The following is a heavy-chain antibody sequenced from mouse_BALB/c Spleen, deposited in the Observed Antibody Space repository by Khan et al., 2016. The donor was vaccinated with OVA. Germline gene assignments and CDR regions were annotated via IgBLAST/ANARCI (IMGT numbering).Heavy chain of an antibody. Sequence: QVQLKESGPGLVAPSQSLSITCTVSGFSLSRYSVYWVRQPPGKGLEWLGMIWGDGSTDFNSTLKSRLSISKDHSKSQVFLKMNSLQTDDTAMYYCARNHYGGGYWYFDVWGAGTTVTVSS. CDR2: IWGDGST. V-gene: IGHV2-6-4*01. D-gene: IGHD1-1*01. CDR3: ARNHYGGGYWYFDV. J-gene: IGHJ1*01. CDR1: GFSLSRYS.